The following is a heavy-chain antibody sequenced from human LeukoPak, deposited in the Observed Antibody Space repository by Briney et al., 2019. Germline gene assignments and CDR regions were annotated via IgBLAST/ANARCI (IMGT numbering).Heavy chain of an antibody. Sequence: ASVKVSCKASGYTFTSYDINWVRQATGQGLEWMGWMNPNSGNTGYAQKFQGRVTMTRNTSISTAYMELSSLRSEDTAVYYCARYSYGYRYGIYYYYMDVWGKGTTVTVSS. J-gene: IGHJ6*03. CDR3: ARYSYGYRYGIYYYYMDV. V-gene: IGHV1-8*01. CDR1: GYTFTSYD. CDR2: MNPNSGNT. D-gene: IGHD5-18*01.